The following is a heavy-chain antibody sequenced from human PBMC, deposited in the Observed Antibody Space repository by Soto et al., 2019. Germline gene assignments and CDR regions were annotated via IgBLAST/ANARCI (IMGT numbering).Heavy chain of an antibody. CDR1: GSTFRSYG. V-gene: IGHV3-30*18. J-gene: IGHJ4*02. D-gene: IGHD3-22*01. Sequence: SLRLSCAASGSTFRSYGMHWVRQAPGKGLEWVAPITYDGSNKKYVDSVKSRFTISRDNSENTLYLQMNSLRAEDAAVYYCAKDTYYHDSTGYYVFDYWGQGTLVTVSS. CDR2: ITYDGSNK. CDR3: AKDTYYHDSTGYYVFDY.